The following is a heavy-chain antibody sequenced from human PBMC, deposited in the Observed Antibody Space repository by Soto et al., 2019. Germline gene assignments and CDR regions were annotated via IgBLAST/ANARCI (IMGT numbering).Heavy chain of an antibody. CDR2: INPDTGDT. D-gene: IGHD5-18*01. CDR1: GFTFTGYY. V-gene: IGHV1-2*02. CDR3: ARGPQLWLPPSDY. J-gene: IGHJ4*02. Sequence: VASVKVSCKTSGFTFTGYYIHWVRQAPGQGLEWMGWINPDTGDTKYAQRFQGRVALTSDTSINTAYMDLSRLRPDDTAVFYCARGPQLWLPPSDYWGQGTLVTVSS.